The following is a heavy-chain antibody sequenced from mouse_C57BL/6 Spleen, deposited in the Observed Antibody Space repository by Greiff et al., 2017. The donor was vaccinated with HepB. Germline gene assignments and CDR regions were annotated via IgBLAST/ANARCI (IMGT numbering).Heavy chain of an antibody. CDR3: TRELTGHWYFDV. D-gene: IGHD4-1*01. Sequence: VQLQQSGAELVRPGASVTLSCKASGYTFTDYEMHWVKQTPVHGLEWIGAIDPETGGTAYNQKFKGKAILTADKSSSTAYMELRSLTSEDSAVYYCTRELTGHWYFDVWGTGTTVTVSS. J-gene: IGHJ1*03. CDR1: GYTFTDYE. CDR2: IDPETGGT. V-gene: IGHV1-15*01.